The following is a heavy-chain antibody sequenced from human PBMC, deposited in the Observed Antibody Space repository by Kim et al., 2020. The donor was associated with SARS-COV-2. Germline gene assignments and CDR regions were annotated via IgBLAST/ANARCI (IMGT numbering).Heavy chain of an antibody. CDR3: VRDFFYFLDV. Sequence: GGSLRLSCVASGFTFNRYWMQWVRQVPGEGLACVARIKSDGTNTGYADSVRGRFTVSRDNAKNTLYLQMNSLGAEDTAIYYCVRDFFYFLDVWGQGTTVT. CDR1: GFTFNRYW. J-gene: IGHJ6*02. V-gene: IGHV3-74*01. D-gene: IGHD3-10*01. CDR2: IKSDGTNT.